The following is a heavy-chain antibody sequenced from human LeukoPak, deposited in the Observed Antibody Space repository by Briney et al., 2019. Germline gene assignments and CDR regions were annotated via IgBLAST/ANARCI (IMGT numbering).Heavy chain of an antibody. V-gene: IGHV3-23*01. D-gene: IGHD3-22*01. CDR2: LSGSFGST. Sequence: GGSLRLSCAASGFTFSSYAMSGVRQAPGKGLEWVSTLSGSFGSTYYADSVKGRFTISRDNSKHTLYLQMNSLRAEDTAVYYCAKEPPPIEYYYDSSGYFLDWGQGTLVTVSS. CDR3: AKEPPPIEYYYDSSGYFLD. J-gene: IGHJ1*01. CDR1: GFTFSSYA.